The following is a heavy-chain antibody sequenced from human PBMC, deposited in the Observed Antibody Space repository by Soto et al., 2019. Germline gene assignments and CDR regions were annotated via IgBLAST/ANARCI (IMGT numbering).Heavy chain of an antibody. Sequence: QVQLVESGGGVVQPGRSLRLSCAASGFTFSSYAMHWVRQAPGKGLEWVAVISYDGSNKYYADSVKGRFTISRDNSKNTLYLQMHSLRAEDTAVYYCARTLDGELTNYYYYGMDVWGQGTTVTVSS. J-gene: IGHJ6*02. V-gene: IGHV3-30-3*01. D-gene: IGHD4-17*01. CDR3: ARTLDGELTNYYYYGMDV. CDR2: ISYDGSNK. CDR1: GFTFSSYA.